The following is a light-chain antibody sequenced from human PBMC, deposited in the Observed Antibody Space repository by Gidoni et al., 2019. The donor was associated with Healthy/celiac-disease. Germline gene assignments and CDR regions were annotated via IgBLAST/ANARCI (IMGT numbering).Light chain of an antibody. CDR1: QSVSSSY. V-gene: IGKV3-20*01. CDR2: GAS. Sequence: EIVLTQSPGTLSLSPGERATLSCRASQSVSSSYLAWYQQKPGQAPRLLIYGASSRATGIPDRFSGSGSGTDFTLTISILEPEDFALYYCQQYGSSPWTFGQGTKVEIK. J-gene: IGKJ1*01. CDR3: QQYGSSPWT.